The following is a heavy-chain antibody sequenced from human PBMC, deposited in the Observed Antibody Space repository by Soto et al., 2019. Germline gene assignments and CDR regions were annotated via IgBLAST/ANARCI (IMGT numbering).Heavy chain of an antibody. D-gene: IGHD6-13*01. CDR1: GLTFSSYS. CDR3: ARGLAATGNV. J-gene: IGHJ1*01. CDR2: ISDDSSNI. V-gene: IGHV3-48*02. Sequence: QPGGSLRLSCVTSGLTFSSYSMEWVRQAPGKGLEWLSYISDDSSNIYYADSVKGRFTVSRDNAKNSLYLQIDSLSDEDTAVYYCARGLAATGNVWGQGTMVTVSS.